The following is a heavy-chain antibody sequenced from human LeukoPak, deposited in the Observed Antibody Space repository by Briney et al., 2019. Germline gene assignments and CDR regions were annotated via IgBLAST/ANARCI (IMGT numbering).Heavy chain of an antibody. D-gene: IGHD3-22*01. CDR1: GGSISSYY. V-gene: IGHV4-59*12. J-gene: IGHJ5*02. Sequence: SETLSLTCTVSGGSISSYYWSWIRQPPGKGLEWMGYIYYSGSTNYNPSLKSRVTISVDTSKNQFSLKLSSVTAADTDETYRSRDMADYYDSSGINWFDPWGQGTLVTVSS. CDR3: SRDMADYYDSSGINWFDP. CDR2: IYYSGST.